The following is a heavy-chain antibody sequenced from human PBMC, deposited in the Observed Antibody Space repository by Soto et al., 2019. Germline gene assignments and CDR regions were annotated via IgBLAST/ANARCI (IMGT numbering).Heavy chain of an antibody. D-gene: IGHD2-15*01. V-gene: IGHV5-51*01. CDR2: IYPGDSDT. CDR3: ANLIVEQLLHNNWFDP. CDR1: GYIFTSYW. J-gene: IGHJ5*02. Sequence: PGESLKISCKGSGYIFTSYWIGWVRQMPGKGLEWMGIIYPGDSDTRYSPSFQGQVTISADKSISTAYLQWSSLKASDTAMYYCANLIVEQLLHNNWFDPWGQGILVTVS.